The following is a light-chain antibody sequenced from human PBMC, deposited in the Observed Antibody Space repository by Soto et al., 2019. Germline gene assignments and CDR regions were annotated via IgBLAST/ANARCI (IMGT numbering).Light chain of an antibody. CDR1: QGISSN. CDR3: QQYSTYPLT. Sequence: DIQLTQSPSFLSASVGDRVTITCRASQGISSNLAWYQQKPGKAPKLLIYAASTLQSGVPSRFSGSGSGTEFTLTISSLQPDDFATYYCQQYSTYPLTCGGGTKVDI. CDR2: AAS. V-gene: IGKV1-9*01. J-gene: IGKJ4*01.